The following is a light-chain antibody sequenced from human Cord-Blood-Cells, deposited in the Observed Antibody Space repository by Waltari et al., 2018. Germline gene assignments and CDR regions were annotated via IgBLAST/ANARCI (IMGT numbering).Light chain of an antibody. CDR2: DNN. J-gene: IGLJ1*01. Sequence: QSVLTHPPSASAAPGQKVTISCSGSSSHIGNNYVYWYQQLPGTAPKLLIYDNNKRPSGIPDRFSGSKSGTSATLGITGLQTGDEADYYCGTWDSSLSAYVFGTGTKVTVL. V-gene: IGLV1-51*01. CDR1: SSHIGNNY. CDR3: GTWDSSLSAYV.